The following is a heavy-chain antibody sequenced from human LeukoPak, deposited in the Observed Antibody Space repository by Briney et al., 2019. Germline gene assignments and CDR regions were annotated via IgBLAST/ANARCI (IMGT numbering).Heavy chain of an antibody. D-gene: IGHD6-6*01. J-gene: IGHJ6*02. CDR3: ARERSSDYYYYYGMDV. CDR1: GFTFSSYG. CDR2: IWYDGSNK. Sequence: PGGSLRLSCAASGFTFSSYGMHWVRQAPGKGLEWVAVIWYDGSNKYYADSVKGRFTISRDNSKNTLYLQMNSLRAEDTAVYYCARERSSDYYYYYGMDVWGQGTTVTVSS. V-gene: IGHV3-33*01.